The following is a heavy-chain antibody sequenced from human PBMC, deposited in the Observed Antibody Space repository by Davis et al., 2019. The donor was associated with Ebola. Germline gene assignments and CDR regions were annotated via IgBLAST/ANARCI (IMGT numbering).Heavy chain of an antibody. CDR2: INSDGSST. J-gene: IGHJ6*02. CDR3: ARDRDSYYYDSSGLYYYYYYGMDV. V-gene: IGHV3-74*01. CDR1: GFTFSSYW. Sequence: HTGGSLRLSCAASGFTFSSYWMHWVRQAPGKGLVWVSRINSDGSSTSYADSVKGRFTISRDNAKNTLYLQMNSLRAEDTAVYYCARDRDSYYYDSSGLYYYYYYGMDVWGQGTTVTVSS. D-gene: IGHD3-22*01.